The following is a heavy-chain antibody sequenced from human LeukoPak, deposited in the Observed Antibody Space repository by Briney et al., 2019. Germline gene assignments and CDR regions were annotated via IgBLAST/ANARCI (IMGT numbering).Heavy chain of an antibody. Sequence: EASVKVSCKASGYTFTGYYMHWVRQAPGQGLEWMGWISRYNYTNYSQKVQGRVTVTTDTSTSTAYMELRSLRSDDTAVYFCARDRSNHDFWGQGTLVTVSS. V-gene: IGHV1-18*04. J-gene: IGHJ4*02. D-gene: IGHD3-16*02. CDR3: ARDRSNHDF. CDR1: GYTFTGYY. CDR2: ISRYNYT.